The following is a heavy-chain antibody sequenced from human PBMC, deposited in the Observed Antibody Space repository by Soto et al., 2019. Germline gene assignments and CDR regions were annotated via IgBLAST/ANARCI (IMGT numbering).Heavy chain of an antibody. D-gene: IGHD2-21*01. V-gene: IGHV3-48*03. CDR3: ERDSIAAPNWFDP. J-gene: IGHJ5*02. CDR2: ISSSGSKT. Sequence: DVQLVESGGGMVQPGGSLRLSCAASGFTFRNFEMNWVRQVPGKGLEWLSYISSSGSKTFYAESVKGRFTISRDNTEDALFLQMNNPRVEDTGIYFCERDSIAAPNWFDPWGQRTRVIVSS. CDR1: GFTFRNFE.